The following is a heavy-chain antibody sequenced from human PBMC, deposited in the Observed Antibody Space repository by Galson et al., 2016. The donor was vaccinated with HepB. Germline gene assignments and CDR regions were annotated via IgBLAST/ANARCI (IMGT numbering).Heavy chain of an antibody. V-gene: IGHV3-74*01. J-gene: IGHJ4*02. CDR3: LRDGPGAGGDFDY. D-gene: IGHD1-26*01. CDR2: IKTDGSAT. CDR1: GFTFSWYW. Sequence: SLRLSCAASGFTFSWYWMHWVRQAPGKGLVWVSSIKTDGSATIYAGSVKGRFTISRDNTKNTLYLQMNSLGADDTAVYYCLRDGPGAGGDFDYWGQGTPVTVSS.